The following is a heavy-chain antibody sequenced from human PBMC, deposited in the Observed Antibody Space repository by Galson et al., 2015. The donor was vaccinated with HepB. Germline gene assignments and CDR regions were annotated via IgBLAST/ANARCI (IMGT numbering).Heavy chain of an antibody. CDR2: IIPIFGTA. D-gene: IGHD3-10*01. CDR1: GYTFTSYA. CDR3: ARDGGLLWFGEWGVYFDY. J-gene: IGHJ4*02. V-gene: IGHV1-18*01. Sequence: QSGAEVKKPGASVKVSCKASGYTFTSYAFSWVRQAPGQGLEWMGGIIPIFGTANYAQKFQGRVTMTTDTSTSTAYMELRSLRSDDTAVYYCARDGGLLWFGEWGVYFDYWGQGTLVTVSS.